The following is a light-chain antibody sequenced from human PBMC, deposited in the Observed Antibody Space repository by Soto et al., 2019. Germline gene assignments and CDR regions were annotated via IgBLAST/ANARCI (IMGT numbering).Light chain of an antibody. CDR3: QQYNSYPWT. CDR2: KAS. CDR1: QSISSW. Sequence: IQVTQSPATLSASVGDRVTITCRASQSISSWLAWYQQKPGKAPKLLIYKASSLESGVPSRFSGSGSGTELTINIRSLQPDDFETYYGQQYNSYPWTFGQGTKVDI. V-gene: IGKV1-5*03. J-gene: IGKJ1*01.